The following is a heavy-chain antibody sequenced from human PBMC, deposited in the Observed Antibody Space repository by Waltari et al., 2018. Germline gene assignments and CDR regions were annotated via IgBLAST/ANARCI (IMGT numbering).Heavy chain of an antibody. CDR1: GGSISSYY. J-gene: IGHJ5*02. CDR2: IYTSGST. CDR3: ARDQSDIAVAWGENWFDP. V-gene: IGHV4-4*07. D-gene: IGHD6-19*01. Sequence: QVQLQESGPGLVKPSETLSLTCTVSGGSISSYYWSWIRQPAGKGLEWIGRIYTSGSTNSNPSLKSRVTMSVDTSKNQFSLKLSSVTAADTAVYYCARDQSDIAVAWGENWFDPWGQGTLVTVSS.